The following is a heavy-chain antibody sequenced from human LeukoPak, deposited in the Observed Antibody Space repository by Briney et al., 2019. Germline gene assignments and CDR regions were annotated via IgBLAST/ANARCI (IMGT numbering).Heavy chain of an antibody. CDR3: ARETAAGTFGY. D-gene: IGHD6-13*01. CDR1: GGPFNSYA. J-gene: IGHJ4*02. CDR2: IIPIFGTA. V-gene: IGHV1-69*13. Sequence: SVKVFCKASGGPFNSYAISWVRQAPGQGLEWMGGIIPIFGTANYAQKFQGRVTITADESGSTAYMELSSRRSEDTPVYYCARETAAGTFGYWGQGTLVTVSS.